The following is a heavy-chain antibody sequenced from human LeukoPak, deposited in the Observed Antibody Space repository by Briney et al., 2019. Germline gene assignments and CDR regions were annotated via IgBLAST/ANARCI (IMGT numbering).Heavy chain of an antibody. D-gene: IGHD3-22*01. V-gene: IGHV4-39*07. Sequence: SETLSLTCTVSGGSISSSSYYWGWICQPPGKGLEWIGSIYYRGITYYNPSLKSRVTISVDTSKNQFSLKLSSVTAADTAVYYCARVVYDSSTYPKSYFDFWGQGTLVTVSS. CDR1: GGSISSSSYY. J-gene: IGHJ4*02. CDR3: ARVVYDSSTYPKSYFDF. CDR2: IYYRGIT.